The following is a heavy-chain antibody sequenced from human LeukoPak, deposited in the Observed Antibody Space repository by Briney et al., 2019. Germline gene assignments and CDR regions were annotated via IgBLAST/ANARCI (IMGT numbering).Heavy chain of an antibody. D-gene: IGHD5-24*01. CDR3: ARGRDGYKY. CDR1: GFTFSDYY. V-gene: IGHV3-11*01. CDR2: ISSRGKTT. Sequence: GGSLRLSCAASGFTFSDYYMSWIRPAPGKGLEGLSYISSRGKTTHFADPVKGRFSVSGDNTNNTLYVQMNSLRAEDTAVYFCARGRDGYKYWGQGTLVTVSS. J-gene: IGHJ4*02.